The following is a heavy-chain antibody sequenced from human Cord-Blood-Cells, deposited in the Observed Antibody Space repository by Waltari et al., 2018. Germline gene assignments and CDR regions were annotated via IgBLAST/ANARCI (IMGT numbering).Heavy chain of an antibody. Sequence: GFTFSSYGMHWVRQAPGKGLEWVAVIWYDGSNKYYADSVKGRFTISRDNSKNTLYLQMNSLRAEDTAVYYCARVGSITIFGVDNWFDPWGQGTLVTVSS. J-gene: IGHJ5*02. D-gene: IGHD3-3*01. CDR1: GFTFSSYG. V-gene: IGHV3-33*01. CDR3: ARVGSITIFGVDNWFDP. CDR2: IWYDGSNK.